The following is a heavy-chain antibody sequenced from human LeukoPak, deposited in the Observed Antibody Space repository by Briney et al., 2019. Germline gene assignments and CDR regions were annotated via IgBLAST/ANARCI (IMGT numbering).Heavy chain of an antibody. V-gene: IGHV3-23*01. Sequence: GGSLRLSCAASGFTFSSYAMSWVRQAPGKGLEWVSAISGSGGSTYYADSVKGRFTISRDNSKNTLYLQMNSLRAEDTAVYYCAKDGYGSGSYYNEYGYYYMDVWGKGTTVTISS. CDR3: AKDGYGSGSYYNEYGYYYMDV. CDR1: GFTFSSYA. J-gene: IGHJ6*03. D-gene: IGHD3-10*01. CDR2: ISGSGGST.